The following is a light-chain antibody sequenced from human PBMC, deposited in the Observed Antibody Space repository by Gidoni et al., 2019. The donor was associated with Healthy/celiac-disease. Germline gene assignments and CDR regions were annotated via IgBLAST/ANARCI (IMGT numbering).Light chain of an antibody. CDR3: QQYGSSPTT. V-gene: IGKV3-20*01. J-gene: IGKJ1*01. CDR2: GAS. Sequence: EIVLTQSPGTLSLSPGERATLSCRASQSVSSSYLAWYQQKPGQAPRLLIYGASSRATGIPDRFSGSVSETDFTLTISILEPEVFAVYYCQQYGSSPTTFGQGTKVEIK. CDR1: QSVSSSY.